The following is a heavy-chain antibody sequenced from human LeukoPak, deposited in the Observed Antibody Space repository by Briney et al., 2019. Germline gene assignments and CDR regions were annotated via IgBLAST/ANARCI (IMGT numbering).Heavy chain of an antibody. Sequence: PGRSLRLSCAASGFTFSSYWMSWVRQAPGKGLEWVANIKQDGSEKYYVDSVKGRFTISRDNAKNSLYLQMNSLRAEDTAVYYCAREIGYCSSTSCYGGPYYFDYWGQGTLVTVSS. CDR2: IKQDGSEK. V-gene: IGHV3-7*01. CDR1: GFTFSSYW. J-gene: IGHJ4*02. CDR3: AREIGYCSSTSCYGGPYYFDY. D-gene: IGHD2-2*03.